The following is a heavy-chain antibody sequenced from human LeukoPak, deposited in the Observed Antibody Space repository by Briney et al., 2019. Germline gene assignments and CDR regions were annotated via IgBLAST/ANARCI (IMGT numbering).Heavy chain of an antibody. Sequence: SETLSLTCAVSGGSISSSYWWSWVRQPPGKGLEWIGEIYHSGSTNYNPSLKSRVTISVDKSKNQFSLKLSSVTAADTAVYYCARGGYKASGYLRNNWFDPWGQGTLVTVSS. D-gene: IGHD3-22*01. CDR3: ARGGYKASGYLRNNWFDP. CDR1: GGSISSSYW. J-gene: IGHJ5*02. CDR2: IYHSGST. V-gene: IGHV4-4*02.